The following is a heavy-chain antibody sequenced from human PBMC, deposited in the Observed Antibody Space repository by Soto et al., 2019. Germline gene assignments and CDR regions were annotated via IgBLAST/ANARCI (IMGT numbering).Heavy chain of an antibody. CDR3: AKSRTDYYGSGSYYYYYGMDV. D-gene: IGHD3-10*01. Sequence: QVQLVESGGGVVQPGRSLRLSCAASGFTFSSYGMHWVRQAPGKGLEWVAVISYDGSNKYYVDSVKGRFTISRDNSKNTLYLQMNSLRAEDTTVYYCAKSRTDYYGSGSYYYYYGMDVWGQGTTVTVSS. CDR1: GFTFSSYG. CDR2: ISYDGSNK. J-gene: IGHJ6*02. V-gene: IGHV3-30*18.